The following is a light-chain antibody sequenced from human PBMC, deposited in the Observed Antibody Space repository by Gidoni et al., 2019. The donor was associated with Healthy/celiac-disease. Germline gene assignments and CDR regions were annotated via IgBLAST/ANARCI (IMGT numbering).Light chain of an antibody. CDR3: QQYYSTPHT. CDR1: QSVLYSSNTKNY. CDR2: WAS. Sequence: DIVMTQSPASLAVSLGERATINCKSSQSVLYSSNTKNYLAWYQQKPGKPPKLLIYWASTRESGVPDRFSGSGSGTDFTLTISSLQAEDVAVYYCQQYYSTPHTFGQGTKLEIK. J-gene: IGKJ2*01. V-gene: IGKV4-1*01.